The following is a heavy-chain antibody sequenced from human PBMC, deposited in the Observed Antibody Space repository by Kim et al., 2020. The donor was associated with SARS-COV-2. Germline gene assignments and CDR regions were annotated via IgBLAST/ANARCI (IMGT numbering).Heavy chain of an antibody. CDR2: ISGSGTNT. D-gene: IGHD5-18*01. CDR3: VIGGYSYAYGLYSMDV. CDR1: EFTFSSHA. Sequence: GGSLRLSCAASEFTFSSHAMSWVRQAPGKGLEWVSAISGSGTNTYYADSVKGRFTISRDNSKNTLYLQMNSLRAEDTAKYYCVIGGYSYAYGLYSMDVWGQGTTVTVSS. V-gene: IGHV3-23*01. J-gene: IGHJ6*02.